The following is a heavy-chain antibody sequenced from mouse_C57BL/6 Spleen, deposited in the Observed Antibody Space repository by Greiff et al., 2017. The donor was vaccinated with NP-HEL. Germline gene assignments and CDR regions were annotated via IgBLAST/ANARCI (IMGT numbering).Heavy chain of an antibody. J-gene: IGHJ4*01. CDR3: ARYSNYPHYYAMDY. D-gene: IGHD2-5*01. CDR2: INPNYGTT. V-gene: IGHV1-39*01. CDR1: GYSFTDYN. Sequence: VQLKESGPELVKPGASVKISCKASGYSFTDYNMNWVKQSNGKSLEWIGVINPNYGTTSYNQKFKGKATLTVDQSSSTAYMQLNSLTSEDSAVYYCARYSNYPHYYAMDYWGQGTSVTVSS.